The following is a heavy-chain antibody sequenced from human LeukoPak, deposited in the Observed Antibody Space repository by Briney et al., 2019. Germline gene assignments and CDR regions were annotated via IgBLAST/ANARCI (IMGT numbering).Heavy chain of an antibody. Sequence: GGSLRLSCATSGFTFSSYAMSWVRQAPGKGLEWVSGIGASGGSTYYADSVKGRFTISRDNAKNSLYLQMNSLRAEDTALYYCARDYGAYEVPYWYFDLWGRGTLVTVSS. CDR2: IGASGGST. J-gene: IGHJ2*01. V-gene: IGHV3-23*01. D-gene: IGHD4-17*01. CDR1: GFTFSSYA. CDR3: ARDYGAYEVPYWYFDL.